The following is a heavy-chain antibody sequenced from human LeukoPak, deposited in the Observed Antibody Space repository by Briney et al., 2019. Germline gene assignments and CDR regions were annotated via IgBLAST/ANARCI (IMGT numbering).Heavy chain of an antibody. CDR2: IYYSGST. D-gene: IGHD2-15*01. CDR1: GGSISSGDYY. V-gene: IGHV4-30-4*08. J-gene: IGHJ6*03. Sequence: NPSQTLSLTCTVSGGSISSGDYYWSWIRQPPGKGLEWIGYIYYSGSTYYNPSLKSRVTIPVDTSKNQFSLKLSSVTAADTAVYYCARVTVVANLYYMDVWGKGTTVTVSS. CDR3: ARVTVVANLYYMDV.